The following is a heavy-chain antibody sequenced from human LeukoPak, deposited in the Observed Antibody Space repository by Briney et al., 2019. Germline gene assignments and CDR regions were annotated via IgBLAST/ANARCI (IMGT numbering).Heavy chain of an antibody. CDR2: IYHSGRT. D-gene: IGHD3-3*01. CDR1: GYSINNGYY. Sequence: SETLSLTCSVSGYSINNGYYWGWIRQPPGKGLEWIGSIYHSGRTYYNPSLKNRVTISVDTSKDQFSLKLGSVTAADTAVYFCARDETYSDFWSGSTEGGKGYYLDYWGQGILVTVSS. CDR3: ARDETYSDFWSGSTEGGKGYYLDY. V-gene: IGHV4-38-2*02. J-gene: IGHJ4*02.